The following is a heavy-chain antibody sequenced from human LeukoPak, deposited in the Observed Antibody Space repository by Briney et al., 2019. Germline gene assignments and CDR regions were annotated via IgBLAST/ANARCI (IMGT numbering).Heavy chain of an antibody. Sequence: PSETLSLTCTVSGGSISSSSYYWGWIRQPPGKGLEWVGCIYYSGRTYYNPSLKSRVTISVDTSKNQCSLKLSSVTAADTAVYYCARQLASDFWSGYYGNYFDYWGQGTLVTVSS. V-gene: IGHV4-39*01. CDR2: IYYSGRT. J-gene: IGHJ4*02. D-gene: IGHD3-3*01. CDR1: GGSISSSSYY. CDR3: ARQLASDFWSGYYGNYFDY.